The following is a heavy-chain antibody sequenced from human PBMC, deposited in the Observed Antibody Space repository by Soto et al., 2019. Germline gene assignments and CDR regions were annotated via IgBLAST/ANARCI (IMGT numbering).Heavy chain of an antibody. V-gene: IGHV4-4*07. CDR1: GGSISSYY. CDR3: ARDRAVTGNDNWFDP. D-gene: IGHD1-20*01. CDR2: IYASGST. Sequence: SETLSLTCTVSGGSISSYYWSWIRQPAGKGLEWIGRIYASGSTNYNPSLNSRVTMSVDMSRNQFSLKLSSVTAADTAVYYCARDRAVTGNDNWFDPWGQGTLVTVSS. J-gene: IGHJ5*02.